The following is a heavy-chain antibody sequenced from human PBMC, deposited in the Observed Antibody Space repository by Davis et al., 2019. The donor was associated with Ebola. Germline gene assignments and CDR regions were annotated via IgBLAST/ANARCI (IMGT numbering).Heavy chain of an antibody. CDR1: GGSISSGGYS. J-gene: IGHJ6*02. D-gene: IGHD6-19*01. CDR2: IYYSGST. CDR3: ARDSRWLGPGTYYYYGMDV. V-gene: IGHV4-30-4*07. Sequence: MPSETLSLTCAVSGGSISSGGYSWSWIRQPPGKGLEWIGYIYYSGSTYYNPSLKSRVTISVDTSKNHFSLKLSSVTAADTAVYYCARDSRWLGPGTYYYYGMDVWGQGTTVTVSS.